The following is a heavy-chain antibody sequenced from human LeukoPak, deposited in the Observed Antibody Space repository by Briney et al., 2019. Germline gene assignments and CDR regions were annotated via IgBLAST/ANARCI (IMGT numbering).Heavy chain of an antibody. CDR1: GGSFSGYY. Sequence: SETLSLTCAVYGGSFSGYYWSWIRQAPGKGLEWIGEINHSGSTNYNPSLKSRVTISVDTSKNQFSLKLSSVTAADTAVYYCARGPILAAILFDPWGQGTLVTVSS. V-gene: IGHV4-34*01. D-gene: IGHD2-15*01. J-gene: IGHJ5*02. CDR2: INHSGST. CDR3: ARGPILAAILFDP.